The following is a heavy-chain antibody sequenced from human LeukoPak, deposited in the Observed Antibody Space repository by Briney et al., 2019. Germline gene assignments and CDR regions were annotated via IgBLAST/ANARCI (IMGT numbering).Heavy chain of an antibody. CDR1: GFTFSNYY. V-gene: IGHV3-7*01. Sequence: GGSLRLSCAASGFTFSNYYMSWVRQAPGKWLEWVANIKQDGSDKSYVDSVKGRFTISRDNAENSLYLQMNSLRAEDTAVYFCARDREVGATIHDYWGQGTLVTVSS. J-gene: IGHJ4*02. CDR2: IKQDGSDK. D-gene: IGHD1-26*01. CDR3: ARDREVGATIHDY.